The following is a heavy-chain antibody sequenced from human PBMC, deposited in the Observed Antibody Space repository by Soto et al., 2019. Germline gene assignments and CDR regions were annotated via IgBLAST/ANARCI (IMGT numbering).Heavy chain of an antibody. V-gene: IGHV4-39*01. CDR1: GGSITSSSYY. Sequence: QLQLQESGPGLVKPSETLSLTCTVSGGSITSSSYYWGWIRQPPGKGLEWIASIYYSGSTSYNPSLKSRVTISVDASKNQCSLKLSSVTAADTAVYYCARQEYYDLLTGYYFDYWGQGTLVTVSS. D-gene: IGHD3-9*01. CDR2: IYYSGST. J-gene: IGHJ4*02. CDR3: ARQEYYDLLTGYYFDY.